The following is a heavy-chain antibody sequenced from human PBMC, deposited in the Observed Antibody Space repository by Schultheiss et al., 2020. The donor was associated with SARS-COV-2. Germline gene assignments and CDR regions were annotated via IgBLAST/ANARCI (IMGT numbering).Heavy chain of an antibody. CDR1: GFTFGDYA. CDR2: IRSKAYGGTT. V-gene: IGHV3-49*04. CDR3: ATLVAPYYYYYGMDV. D-gene: IGHD6-6*01. J-gene: IGHJ6*02. Sequence: GESLKISCTASGFTFGDYAMSWVRQAPGKGLEWVGFIRSKAYGGTTEYAASVKGRFTISRDDSKSIAYLQMNSLKTEDTAVYYCATLVAPYYYYYGMDVWGQGTTVTVSS.